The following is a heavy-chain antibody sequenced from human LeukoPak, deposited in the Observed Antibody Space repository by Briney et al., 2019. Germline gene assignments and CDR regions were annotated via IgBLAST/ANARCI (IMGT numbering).Heavy chain of an antibody. CDR2: VQYDGSNK. CDR1: GFTFSDYG. V-gene: IGHV3-30*02. J-gene: IGHJ4*02. D-gene: IGHD3-10*01. Sequence: GGSLRLSCAASGFTFSDYGIHWVRQAPCKGLEWVAFVQYDGSNKYYADSVKGRFTISRDNSKSTLHLQMNSLRAEDTAVYYCAKDGNFGSGSYYRGDSWGQGTLVTVSS. CDR3: AKDGNFGSGSYYRGDS.